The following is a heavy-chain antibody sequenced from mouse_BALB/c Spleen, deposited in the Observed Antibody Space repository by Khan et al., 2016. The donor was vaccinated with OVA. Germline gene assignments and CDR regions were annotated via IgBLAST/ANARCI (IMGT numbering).Heavy chain of an antibody. V-gene: IGHV2-6-7*01. CDR1: GFSLTGYG. D-gene: IGHD2-10*01. CDR3: ARAYYANYREAMDF. CDR2: IWGDGST. J-gene: IGHJ4*01. Sequence: QVQLKQSGPGLVAPSQSLSITCTVSGFSLTGYGVNWVRQPPGKGLEWLGMIWGDGSTDYNSALKSRLSISKDNSKSHAFLKMNSLQTDDTARYYCARAYYANYREAMDFWGQGTLVTVSS.